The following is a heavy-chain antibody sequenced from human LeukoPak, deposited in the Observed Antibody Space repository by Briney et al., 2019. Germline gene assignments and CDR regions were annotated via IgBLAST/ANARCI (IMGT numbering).Heavy chain of an antibody. CDR3: AKGWGAFDI. D-gene: IGHD3-16*01. Sequence: GGSLRLSCAASGFTFSSYWMHWVRQAPGKGLVWVSRINSDGSSTSYADSVKGRITISRDNAKNTLYLQMNSLRVEDTAVYYCAKGWGAFDIWGQGTMVTVSS. J-gene: IGHJ3*02. CDR1: GFTFSSYW. V-gene: IGHV3-74*01. CDR2: INSDGSST.